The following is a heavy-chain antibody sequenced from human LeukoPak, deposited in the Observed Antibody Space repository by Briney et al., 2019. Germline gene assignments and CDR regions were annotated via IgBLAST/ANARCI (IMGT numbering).Heavy chain of an antibody. CDR2: IYTCGST. J-gene: IGHJ4*02. Sequence: PSETLSLTCTVSGGSISSGSYYWSWIRQPAGKGLEWIGRIYTCGSTNYNPSLKSRVTISVDTSKNQFSLKLSSVTAADTAVYYCARRDGSSWYFFDYWGQGTLVTVSS. CDR3: ARRDGSSWYFFDY. CDR1: GGSISSGSYY. V-gene: IGHV4-61*02. D-gene: IGHD6-13*01.